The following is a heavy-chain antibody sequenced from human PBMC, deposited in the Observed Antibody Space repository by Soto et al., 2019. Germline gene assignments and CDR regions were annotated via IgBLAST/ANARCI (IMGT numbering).Heavy chain of an antibody. J-gene: IGHJ4*02. CDR2: ISGSGGST. CDR1: GFTFSSYA. D-gene: IGHD4-17*01. CDR3: AKEITDASYCDYCCDY. Sequence: GGSLRLSCAASGFTFSSYAMSWVRQAPGKGLEWASAISGSGGSTYYADSVKGRFTISRDNSKNTLYLQMNSLRAEDTAVYYCAKEITDASYCDYCCDYWGQGTLVTVSS. V-gene: IGHV3-23*01.